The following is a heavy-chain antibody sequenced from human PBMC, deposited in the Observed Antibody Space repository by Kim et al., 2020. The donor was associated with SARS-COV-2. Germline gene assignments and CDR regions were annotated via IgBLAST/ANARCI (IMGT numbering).Heavy chain of an antibody. D-gene: IGHD2-2*01. J-gene: IGHJ4*02. V-gene: IGHV3-30*02. CDR3: AKDYLPAAIKKVPDY. Sequence: SVKCGFTISRDNSKNTLYLQMNSLRAEDTAVYYCAKDYLPAAIKKVPDYWGQGTLVTVSS.